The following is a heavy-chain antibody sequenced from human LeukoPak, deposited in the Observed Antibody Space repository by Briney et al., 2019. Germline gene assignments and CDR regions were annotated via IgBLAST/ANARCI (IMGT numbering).Heavy chain of an antibody. CDR3: ARDLVGDGYNSGVNWFDP. Sequence: PGGTLRLSCAASGFTFSSYSMNWVRQAPGKGLEWVSSISSSSSYIYYADSVKGRFTISRDNAKNSLYLQMNSLRAEDTAVYYCARDLVGDGYNSGVNWFDPWGQGTLVTVSS. CDR1: GFTFSSYS. J-gene: IGHJ5*02. CDR2: ISSSSSYI. D-gene: IGHD5-24*01. V-gene: IGHV3-21*01.